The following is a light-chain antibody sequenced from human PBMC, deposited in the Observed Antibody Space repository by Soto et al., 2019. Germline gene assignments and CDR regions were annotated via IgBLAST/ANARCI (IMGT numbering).Light chain of an antibody. CDR3: QHYNTWPWT. Sequence: EVVLTQSPATLSVSPGESATLSCRASHSVSSSLAWYQQTPGQTPRLLIYGASTRATGVPARFSGSGSGTEFTLTIGSLQSEDFAVYYCQHYNTWPWTFGQGTKVDIK. CDR1: HSVSSS. CDR2: GAS. V-gene: IGKV3-15*01. J-gene: IGKJ1*01.